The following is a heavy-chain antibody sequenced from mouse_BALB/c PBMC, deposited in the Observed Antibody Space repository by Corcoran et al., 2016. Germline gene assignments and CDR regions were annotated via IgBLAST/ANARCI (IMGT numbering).Heavy chain of an antibody. D-gene: IGHD2-4*01. CDR3: ARRGNYGPRYYFDY. CDR2: IDPNNGGT. Sequence: EVLLQQSGPELVKPGASVKIPCKASGYTFTDYHMDWVKQSHGKSLEWIGDIDPNNGGTIYNQKFKGKATLTVDKSSSTAYMELRSLTSEDTAVYYCARRGNYGPRYYFDYWGQGTTLTVSS. V-gene: IGHV1-18*01. J-gene: IGHJ2*01. CDR1: GYTFTDYH.